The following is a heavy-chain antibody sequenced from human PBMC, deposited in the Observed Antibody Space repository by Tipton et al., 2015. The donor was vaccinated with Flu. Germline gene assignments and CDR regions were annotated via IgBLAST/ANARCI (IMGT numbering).Heavy chain of an antibody. CDR1: GFTFSSHA. CDR3: ARGGLAATVIDY. V-gene: IGHV3-23*01. CDR2: ISGDGGTT. D-gene: IGHD1-26*01. Sequence: SLRLSCVASGFTFSSHALSWVRQASGTGLQWVSNISGDGGTTRYADSVKGRVTISRDNSKNTLYLQMSSLRAEDTAVYYCARGGLAATVIDYWGQGTLVTVSS. J-gene: IGHJ4*02.